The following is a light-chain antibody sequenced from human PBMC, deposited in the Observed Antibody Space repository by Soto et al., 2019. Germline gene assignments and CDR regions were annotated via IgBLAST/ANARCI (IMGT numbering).Light chain of an antibody. CDR2: LNN. Sequence: QSVLTQPPSVSGAPGQRVTISCTGSSSNIGAGYDVHWYQQLPGTAPKLLIYLNNNRPSGVPDRFSGSKSGTSASLAITGLQAEDEADYYCQSYDSRLSGYVFGTWTKLTVL. CDR3: QSYDSRLSGYV. CDR1: SSNIGAGYD. J-gene: IGLJ1*01. V-gene: IGLV1-40*01.